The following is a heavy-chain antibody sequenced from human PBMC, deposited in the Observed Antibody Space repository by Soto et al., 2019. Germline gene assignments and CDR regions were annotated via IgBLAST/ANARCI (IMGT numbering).Heavy chain of an antibody. CDR3: ARVTYQPLLYRGPYYFDY. Sequence: SETLSLTCTVSGGSISSYYWSWIRQPPGKGLEWIGYIYYSGSTNYNPSLKSRVTISVDTSKNQFSLKLSSVTAADTAVYYCARVTYQPLLYRGPYYFDYWGQGTLVTVSS. CDR1: GGSISSYY. D-gene: IGHD2-2*02. J-gene: IGHJ4*02. CDR2: IYYSGST. V-gene: IGHV4-59*08.